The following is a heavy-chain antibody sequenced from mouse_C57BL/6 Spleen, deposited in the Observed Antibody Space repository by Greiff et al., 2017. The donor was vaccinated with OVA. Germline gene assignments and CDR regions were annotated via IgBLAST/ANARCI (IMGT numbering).Heavy chain of an antibody. CDR3: ASENTEWYFVFWGKGSTASVSSKSQSIADV. CDR2: IYPGSGST. Sequence: QVQLQQSGAELVKPGASVKMSCKASGYTFTSYWITWVKQRPGQGLEWIGDIYPGSGSTNYNEKFKSKATLTVDTSSSTAYMQLSSLTSVDSAVDLCASENTEWYFVFWGKGSTASVSSKSQSIADV. D-gene: IGHD1-3*01. CDR1: GYTFTSYW. J-gene: IGHJ1*01. V-gene: IGHV1-55*01.